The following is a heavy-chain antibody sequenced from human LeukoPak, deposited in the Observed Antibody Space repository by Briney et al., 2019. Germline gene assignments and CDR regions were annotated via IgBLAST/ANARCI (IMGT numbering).Heavy chain of an antibody. J-gene: IGHJ3*02. CDR3: ASPICSGGSCYDAFDI. V-gene: IGHV4-34*01. Sequence: SETLSLTCAVYGGSFSGYYWSWIRQPPGKGLEWIGEINHSGSTNYNPSLKSRVTISVDTSKNQFSLKLSSVTAADTAVYYCASPICSGGSCYDAFDIWGQGTMVTVSS. D-gene: IGHD2-15*01. CDR2: INHSGST. CDR1: GGSFSGYY.